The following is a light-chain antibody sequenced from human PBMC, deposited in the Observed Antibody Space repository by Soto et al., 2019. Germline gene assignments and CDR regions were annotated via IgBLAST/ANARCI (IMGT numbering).Light chain of an antibody. CDR1: QSINNW. CDR3: QQFNSYEWT. CDR2: KAS. J-gene: IGKJ1*01. Sequence: DIQMTQSPSTLSASVGDRVTITCRASQSINNWLAWYQQKPGKAPKLLIYKASSLESGVPSRFSGSGSGTDFTLTISSLQPDDSATYYCQQFNSYEWTFGQGTKVELK. V-gene: IGKV1-5*03.